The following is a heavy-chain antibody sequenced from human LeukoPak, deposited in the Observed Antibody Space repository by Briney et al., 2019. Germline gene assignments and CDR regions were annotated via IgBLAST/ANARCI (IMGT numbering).Heavy chain of an antibody. D-gene: IGHD2-21*02. CDR2: INHSGST. CDR1: GGSFSGYY. CDR3: ATAEYCGGDCYADY. V-gene: IGHV4-34*01. J-gene: IGHJ4*02. Sequence: SETLSLTCAVYGGSFSGYYWSWIRQPPGKGLEWIGEINHSGSTNYNPSLKSRVTISVDTSRNQFSLKLSSVTVADTAVYYCATAEYCGGDCYADYWGQGTLVTVSS.